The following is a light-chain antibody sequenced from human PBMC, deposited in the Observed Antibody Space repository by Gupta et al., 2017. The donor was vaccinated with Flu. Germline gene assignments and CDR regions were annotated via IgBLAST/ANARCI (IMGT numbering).Light chain of an antibody. CDR3: QQYGASPPRYT. V-gene: IGKV3-20*01. CDR2: GGS. J-gene: IGKJ2*01. CDR1: HSISSTS. Sequence: TLCCRARHSISSTSLDWYQQKPGQGPTLLIFGGSRRATGVPDRFSGSGSGTAFTLTSSKLEPEDVAVYFCQQYGASPPRYTFSQGTKLEIK.